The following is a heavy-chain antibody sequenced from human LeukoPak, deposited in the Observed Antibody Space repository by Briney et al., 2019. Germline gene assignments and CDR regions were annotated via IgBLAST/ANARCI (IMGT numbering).Heavy chain of an antibody. CDR2: INAGNGNT. Sequence: GASVKVSCKASEYTFTEYAVNWVRQAPGQRLEWMGWINAGNGNTKYAQKFQGRLTITRDTSASTAYMELSSQTFEDTAVYYCTRGRWSATTASYYLDFWGQGTLVTVSS. CDR3: TRGRWSATTASYYLDF. J-gene: IGHJ4*02. D-gene: IGHD2-15*01. CDR1: EYTFTEYA. V-gene: IGHV1-3*01.